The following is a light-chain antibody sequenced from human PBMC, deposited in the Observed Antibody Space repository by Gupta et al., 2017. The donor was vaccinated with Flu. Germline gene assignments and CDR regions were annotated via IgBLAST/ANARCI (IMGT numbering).Light chain of an antibody. CDR3: QQSDSTPFT. J-gene: IGKJ3*01. Sequence: PSSLSASVGDRVTITCRASQSISSSLNWYQQKPGKAPKLLIYAASSLQSGVPSRFSGSGSGTHFTLTISSLQPEDFATYYCQQSDSTPFTFGHGTKVDVK. CDR1: QSISSS. CDR2: AAS. V-gene: IGKV1-39*01.